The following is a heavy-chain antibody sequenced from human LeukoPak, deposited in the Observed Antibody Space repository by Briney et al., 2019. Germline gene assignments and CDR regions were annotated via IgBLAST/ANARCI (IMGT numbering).Heavy chain of an antibody. CDR1: GGSFSGYY. CDR3: ARGLIAYCGGDCLGNNWFDP. V-gene: IGHV4-34*01. J-gene: IGHJ5*02. CDR2: IYYSGST. Sequence: RSSETLSLTCAVYGGSFSGYYWSWIRQPPGKGLEWIGSIYYSGSTYYNPSLKSRVTISVDTSKNQFSLKLSSVTAADTAVYYCARGLIAYCGGDCLGNNWFDPWGQGTLVTVSS. D-gene: IGHD2-21*02.